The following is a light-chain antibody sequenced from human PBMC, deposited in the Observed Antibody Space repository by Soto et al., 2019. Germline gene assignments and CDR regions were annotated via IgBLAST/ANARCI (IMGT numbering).Light chain of an antibody. CDR3: HQYGSSPQT. CDR2: DAT. Sequence: EIVLTQSPGTLSLSPGERATLSCRASQSVTSNYLAWYRQKPGQAPRLLIYDATSRATGIPDRFSGSGSGTDFSLTISRLEPEDSAVYYCHQYGSSPQTFGQGTKVEI. J-gene: IGKJ1*01. V-gene: IGKV3-20*01. CDR1: QSVTSNY.